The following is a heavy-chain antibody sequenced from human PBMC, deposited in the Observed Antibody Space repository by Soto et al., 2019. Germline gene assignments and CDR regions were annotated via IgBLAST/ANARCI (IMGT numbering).Heavy chain of an antibody. CDR1: GFTFSDYY. Sequence: QVQLLESGGGLVKPGGSLRLSWAASGFTFSDYYMSLILQAPGKGLEWVSYISSSGSTIYYADSVKGRFTIARDNAKNSLYLQMNSLRAEDTALYYCARNAVPARGAFDNWGHGTMVTVSS. D-gene: IGHD3-10*01. CDR2: ISSSGSTI. CDR3: ARNAVPARGAFDN. J-gene: IGHJ3*02. V-gene: IGHV3-11*01.